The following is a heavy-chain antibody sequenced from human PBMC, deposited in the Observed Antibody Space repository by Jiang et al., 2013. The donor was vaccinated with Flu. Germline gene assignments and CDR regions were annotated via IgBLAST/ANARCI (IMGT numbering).Heavy chain of an antibody. CDR3: ARGTTTLITPTY. CDR2: IYSSGST. J-gene: IGHJ4*02. CDR1: GDSIRSYY. Sequence: LVESGPRLVKSSETLSLTCTVSGDSIRSYYWNWIRQPPGKGLEYIGYIYSSGSTNYNASLKSRVTISEDTSKNQFSLKLSSVTAADTAVYYCARGTTTLITPTYWGRGALVTVSS. D-gene: IGHD3-22*01. V-gene: IGHV4-59*01.